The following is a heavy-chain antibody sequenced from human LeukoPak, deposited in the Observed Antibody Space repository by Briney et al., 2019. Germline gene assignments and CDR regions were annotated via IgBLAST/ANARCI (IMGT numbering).Heavy chain of an antibody. CDR2: ISSSSSTI. J-gene: IGHJ4*02. V-gene: IGHV3-48*02. Sequence: GGSLRLSCAASGFTFSSYSMNWVRQAPGKGLEWVSYISSSSSTIQYADAVKGRFTISRDNAKNSLYLQLDSLREEDTAVYYCERFAGENFWGQGTLVTVSS. CDR1: GFTFSSYS. D-gene: IGHD3-10*01. CDR3: ERFAGENF.